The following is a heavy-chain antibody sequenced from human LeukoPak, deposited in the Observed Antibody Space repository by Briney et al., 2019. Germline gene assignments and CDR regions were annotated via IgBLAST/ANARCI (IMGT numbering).Heavy chain of an antibody. D-gene: IGHD2-15*01. CDR2: INLRGST. CDR3: ARGLSLGYCSGGSCQNLDY. J-gene: IGHJ4*02. V-gene: IGHV4-4*02. Sequence: SETLSLTCAVSGGSISSSNWWSWVRQPPGKGLEWIGEINLRGSTTYNPSLKSRVTISLDESKNQFSLKLSSVTAADTAVYYCARGLSLGYCSGGSCQNLDYWGQGTLVAVSS. CDR1: GGSISSSNW.